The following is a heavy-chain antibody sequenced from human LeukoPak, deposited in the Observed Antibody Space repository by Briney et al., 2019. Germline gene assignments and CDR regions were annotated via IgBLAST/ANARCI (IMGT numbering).Heavy chain of an antibody. D-gene: IGHD2-21*02. J-gene: IGHJ1*01. CDR1: GFTFSTYW. CDR3: AREGDSEYFQH. CDR2: ISYDGSNK. Sequence: PGGSLRLSCAASGFTFSTYWMSWVRQAPGKGLEWVAVISYDGSNKYYADSVKGRFTISRDNSKNTLYLQMNSLRAEDTAVYYCAREGDSEYFQHWGQGTLVTVSS. V-gene: IGHV3-30*03.